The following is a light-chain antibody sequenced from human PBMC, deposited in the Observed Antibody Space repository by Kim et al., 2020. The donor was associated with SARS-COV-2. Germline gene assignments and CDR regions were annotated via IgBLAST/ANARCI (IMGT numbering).Light chain of an antibody. CDR3: QSADSSGSYRWV. CDR1: ALPKQY. V-gene: IGLV3-25*03. Sequence: PGQTARITCSGDALPKQYTYWYQQKPGQAPVLVIYKNFERPSGIPGRFSGSGSGTTVTLTISGVQAEDEADYYCQSADSSGSYRWVFGGGTQLTVL. J-gene: IGLJ3*02. CDR2: KNF.